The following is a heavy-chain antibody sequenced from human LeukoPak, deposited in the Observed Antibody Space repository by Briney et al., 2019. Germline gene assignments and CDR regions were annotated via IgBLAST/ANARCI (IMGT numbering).Heavy chain of an antibody. Sequence: SETLSLTCTVSGGSISSGDYYWSWIRQHPGKGLEWIGYIYYSGSTYYNPSLKSRVTISVDMSENQFSLKLNPVTAADTAVYFCAGGVGWIQLWPYFDYWGQGAQVTVSS. CDR1: GGSISSGDYY. CDR2: IYYSGST. J-gene: IGHJ4*02. CDR3: AGGVGWIQLWPYFDY. D-gene: IGHD5-18*01. V-gene: IGHV4-31*03.